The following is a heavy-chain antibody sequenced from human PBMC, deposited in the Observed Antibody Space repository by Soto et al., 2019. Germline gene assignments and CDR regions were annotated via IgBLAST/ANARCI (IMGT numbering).Heavy chain of an antibody. J-gene: IGHJ4*02. D-gene: IGHD6-13*01. Sequence: EVQLVESGGGLVQPGGSLRLSCAASGFTFSSYWMSWVRQAPGKGLEWVANIKQDGSEKYYVDSVKGRFTISRDNAKNSRYRKMVSLSAEDTAVYDCARLAGPVPLAYYFDYWGQGTLVTVSS. V-gene: IGHV3-7*01. CDR3: ARLAGPVPLAYYFDY. CDR1: GFTFSSYW. CDR2: IKQDGSEK.